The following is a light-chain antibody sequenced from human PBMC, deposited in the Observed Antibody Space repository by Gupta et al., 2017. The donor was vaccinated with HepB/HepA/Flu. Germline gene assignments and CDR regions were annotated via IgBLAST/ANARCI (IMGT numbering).Light chain of an antibody. CDR3: LQYTNWLRT. Sequence: EIVLTQSPSTLSMSPGERVILTCRASQTIGNSIAWYQVKPGQAPRLLIYRVATRDTDVPARFSGSGSGTMFTLTISSLQSEDCAIYYCLQYTNWLRTFGQGTKLEIK. CDR2: RVA. J-gene: IGKJ1*01. CDR1: QTIGNS. V-gene: IGKV3-15*01.